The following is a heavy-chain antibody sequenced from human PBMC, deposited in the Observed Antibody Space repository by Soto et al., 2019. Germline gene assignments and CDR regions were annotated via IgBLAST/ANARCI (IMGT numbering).Heavy chain of an antibody. V-gene: IGHV4-30-2*01. D-gene: IGHD6-19*01. CDR2: IYHSGST. CDR1: GGSISRGGYS. CDR3: ARAGGLGAVAVDY. Sequence: SAALSLTCAVSGGSISRGGYSWSWIRHPPGKGLEWIGYIYHSGSTYYNPSLKSRVTISVDRSKNQFSLKLSSVTAADTAVYYCARAGGLGAVAVDYWGQGTLVTVSS. J-gene: IGHJ4*02.